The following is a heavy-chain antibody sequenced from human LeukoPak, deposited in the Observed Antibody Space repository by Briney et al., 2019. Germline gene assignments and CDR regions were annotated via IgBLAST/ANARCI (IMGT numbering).Heavy chain of an antibody. J-gene: IGHJ5*02. V-gene: IGHV3-23*01. CDR1: GFTFSSYA. CDR3: AKGGYCSSTSCYVGWFDP. D-gene: IGHD2-2*01. CDR2: ISGSGGST. Sequence: SGGSLRLSCAASGFTFSSYAMSWVRQAPGKGLEWVSAISGSGGSTYYADSVKGRFTISRDNSKNTLYLQMNSLRAEDTAVYYCAKGGYCSSTSCYVGWFDPWGQGTLVTVSS.